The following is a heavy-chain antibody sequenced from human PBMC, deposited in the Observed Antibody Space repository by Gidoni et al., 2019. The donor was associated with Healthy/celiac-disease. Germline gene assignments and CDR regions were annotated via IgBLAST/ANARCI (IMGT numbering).Heavy chain of an antibody. Sequence: QVQLQESRPGLGKPSGNLSITWAVSGGSTGSSNWWRWVRQPPGKGLEWIGEIDHSGSTNYNPYLKSRVTISVDKSKNQFSLKLSSVTAADTAVYYCASSFTATTQNAFDIWGQGTMVTVSS. CDR3: ASSFTATTQNAFDI. D-gene: IGHD6-25*01. CDR1: GGSTGSSNW. V-gene: IGHV4-4*02. J-gene: IGHJ3*02. CDR2: IDHSGST.